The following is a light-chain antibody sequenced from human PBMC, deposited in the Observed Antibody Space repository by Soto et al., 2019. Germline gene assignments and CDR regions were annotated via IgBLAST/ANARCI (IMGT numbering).Light chain of an antibody. CDR1: QSVSTNY. CDR3: QQYGSSPPT. Sequence: EIVLTQSPGTLSLSPGERATLSCRASQSVSTNYLAWYQRKPGQAPRLLIYGASSRATGIPDRFSGSGAGTYFTLTITRLEREDFAVYYCQQYGSSPPTFGQGTKVEIK. J-gene: IGKJ1*01. V-gene: IGKV3-20*01. CDR2: GAS.